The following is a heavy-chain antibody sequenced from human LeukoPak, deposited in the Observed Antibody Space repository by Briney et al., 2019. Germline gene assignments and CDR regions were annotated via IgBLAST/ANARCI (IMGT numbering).Heavy chain of an antibody. D-gene: IGHD3-3*01. CDR1: GFPFSPHY. J-gene: IGHJ3*01. CDR2: ISPNGNEK. Sequence: PGGSLRLSCAVSGFPFSPHYVTWVRQAPGKGLERVAKISPNGNEKNYVDSVQGRFTISRDNAKSSLYLQMNSLRAEDTAVYFCTTDNIFLEWYDAFDVWGQGTMVTVSS. V-gene: IGHV3-7*01. CDR3: TTDNIFLEWYDAFDV.